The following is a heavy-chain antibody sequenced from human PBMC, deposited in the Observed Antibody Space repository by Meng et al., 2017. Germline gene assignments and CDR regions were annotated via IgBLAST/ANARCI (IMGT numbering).Heavy chain of an antibody. V-gene: IGHV3-11*04. D-gene: IGHD3-22*01. J-gene: IGHJ4*02. CDR2: ISSSGSTI. CDR1: GFTFSDYY. CDR3: ASGTYYYDSSGYYYVGKLDY. Sequence: GESLKISCAASGFTFSDYYMSWIRQAPGKGLEWVSYISSSGSTIYYADSVKGRFTISRDNAKNSLYLQMNSLRAEDTAVYYYASGTYYYDSSGYYYVGKLDYWGQGTLVTVSS.